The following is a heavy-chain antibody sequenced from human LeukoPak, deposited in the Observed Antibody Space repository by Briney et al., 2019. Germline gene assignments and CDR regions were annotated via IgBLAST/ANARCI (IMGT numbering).Heavy chain of an antibody. J-gene: IGHJ4*02. D-gene: IGHD2-15*01. CDR2: ISSSSSTI. CDR1: GFTFSSYS. V-gene: IGHV3-48*02. CDR3: ATNQYCSGGSCYDY. Sequence: GGSLRLSCAASGFTFSSYSMTWVRQAPGKGLEWGSYISSSSSTIYYADSVKGRFTISRDNAKNSLYLQMNSLRDEDTAVYYCATNQYCSGGSCYDYWGQGTPVTVSS.